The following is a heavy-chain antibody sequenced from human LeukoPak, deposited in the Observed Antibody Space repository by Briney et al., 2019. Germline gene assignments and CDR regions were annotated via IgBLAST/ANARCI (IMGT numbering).Heavy chain of an antibody. J-gene: IGHJ3*02. CDR1: GGTFSSYA. D-gene: IGHD3-3*01. Sequence: GASVKVSCKASGGTFSSYAISWVRQAPGQGLEWMGRIIPIFGIANYAQKFQGRVTITADKSTSTAYMELSSLRSEDTATYCCARATIFGVVIDNNAFDIWGQGTMVTVSS. V-gene: IGHV1-69*04. CDR3: ARATIFGVVIDNNAFDI. CDR2: IIPIFGIA.